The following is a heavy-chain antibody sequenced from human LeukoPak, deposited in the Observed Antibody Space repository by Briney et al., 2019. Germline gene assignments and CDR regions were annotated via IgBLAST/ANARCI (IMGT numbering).Heavy chain of an antibody. D-gene: IGHD3-22*01. V-gene: IGHV3-20*01. CDR1: GFTFDDYG. CDR2: INWNGGST. CDR3: ARGYTYYYDSSGYYLDVFDI. J-gene: IGHJ3*02. Sequence: GGSLRLSCAAFGFTFDDYGMSWVRQAPGKGLERVFGINWNGGSTGYADSVKGRFTISRDNAKNSLHLQMNSLRAEDTALYHCARGYTYYYDSSGYYLDVFDIWGQGTMVTVSS.